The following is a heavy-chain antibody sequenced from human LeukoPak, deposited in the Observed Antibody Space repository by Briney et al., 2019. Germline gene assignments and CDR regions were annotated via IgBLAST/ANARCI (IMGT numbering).Heavy chain of an antibody. CDR1: GFTFSNYA. J-gene: IGHJ4*02. CDR2: ISGSGGST. CDR3: AKGGQNYDFWRFDY. Sequence: GGSLRLSCAASGFTFSNYAMNWVRQAPGKGLEWVSSISGSGGSTYFAGSVKGRVTISRDNFKNTMYMQMNSLRVEDTAVYYCAKGGQNYDFWRFDYWGQGSLVTVSS. V-gene: IGHV3-23*01. D-gene: IGHD3-3*01.